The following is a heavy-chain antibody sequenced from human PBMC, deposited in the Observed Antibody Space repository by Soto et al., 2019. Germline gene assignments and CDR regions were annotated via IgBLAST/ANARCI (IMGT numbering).Heavy chain of an antibody. D-gene: IGHD5-12*01. CDR1: GCTFSSYA. J-gene: IGHJ4*02. Sequence: GGSRRLSCAASGCTFSSYAMSWVRQAPGKGLEWVSAISGSGGSTYYADSVKGRFTISRDNSKNTLYLQMNSLRAEDTAVYYCAKDRSAYSGYDYGDYWGQETLVTVAS. CDR2: ISGSGGST. V-gene: IGHV3-23*01. CDR3: AKDRSAYSGYDYGDY.